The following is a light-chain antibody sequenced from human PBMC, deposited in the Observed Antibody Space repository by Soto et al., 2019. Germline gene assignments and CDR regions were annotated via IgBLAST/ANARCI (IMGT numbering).Light chain of an antibody. Sequence: EIVLTQSPATLSLSPGERATLSCRASQSVSSYSAGYQQKPGQAPRLLIYEASNRATGIPARFSGSGSGTDFTLTISSLEPEDFAVYYCQQRSNLLTFGGGTKVEIK. V-gene: IGKV3-11*01. CDR2: EAS. J-gene: IGKJ4*01. CDR3: QQRSNLLT. CDR1: QSVSSY.